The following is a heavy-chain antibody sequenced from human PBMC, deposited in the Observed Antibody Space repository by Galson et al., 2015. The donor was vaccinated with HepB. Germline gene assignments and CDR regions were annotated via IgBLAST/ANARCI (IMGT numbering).Heavy chain of an antibody. J-gene: IGHJ3*02. V-gene: IGHV4-39*07. CDR3: ARDGDSSGYYDAFDI. D-gene: IGHD3-22*01. Sequence: SETLSLTCTVSGGSISSSSYYWGWIRQPPGKGLEWIGSIYYSGSTYYNPSLKSRVTISVDTSKNQFSLKLSSVTAADTAVYYCARDGDSSGYYDAFDIWGQGTMVTVSS. CDR2: IYYSGST. CDR1: GGSISSSSYY.